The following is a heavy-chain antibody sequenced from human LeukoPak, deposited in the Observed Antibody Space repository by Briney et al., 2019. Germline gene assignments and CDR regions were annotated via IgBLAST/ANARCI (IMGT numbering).Heavy chain of an antibody. D-gene: IGHD4-23*01. CDR3: ARLRVQNHGGNWGFDY. CDR1: GGSISSGGNS. CDR2: IYETGDA. Sequence: SETLSLTCTVSGGSISSGGNSWSWIRQPPGKGLEWTGYIYETGDADYNPSLKGRVTISIDRTKNQFFLKLNSVTAADTAVYYCARLRVQNHGGNWGFDYWGQGTLVTVSS. V-gene: IGHV4-30-2*01. J-gene: IGHJ4*02.